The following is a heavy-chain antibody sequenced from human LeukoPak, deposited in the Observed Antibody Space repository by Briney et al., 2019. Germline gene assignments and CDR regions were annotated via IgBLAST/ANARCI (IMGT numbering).Heavy chain of an antibody. CDR3: ASPLRADFSYDY. CDR2: IVPIFGTA. CDR1: GGTFSSYA. V-gene: IGHV1-69*05. J-gene: IGHJ4*02. D-gene: IGHD3-3*01. Sequence: SVKVSCKASGGTFSSYAISWVRQAPGQGLEWMGGIVPIFGTANYAQKFQGRVTITTDESTSTAYMELSSLRSEDTAVYYCASPLRADFSYDYWGQGTLVTVSS.